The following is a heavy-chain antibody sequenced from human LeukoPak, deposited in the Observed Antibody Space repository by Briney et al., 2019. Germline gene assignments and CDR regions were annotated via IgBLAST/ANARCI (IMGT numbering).Heavy chain of an antibody. D-gene: IGHD6-19*01. J-gene: IGHJ4*02. CDR1: GGSIRSGGYS. Sequence: SETPSLTCVVSGGSIRSGGYSWSWIRQPPGTGLEWIGYIYYSGSTYYNPSLKSRVTISVDTSKNQFSLKLSSVTAADTAVYYCARDTVGSGWLPDWGQGTLVTVSS. CDR2: IYYSGST. V-gene: IGHV4-30-4*07. CDR3: ARDTVGSGWLPD.